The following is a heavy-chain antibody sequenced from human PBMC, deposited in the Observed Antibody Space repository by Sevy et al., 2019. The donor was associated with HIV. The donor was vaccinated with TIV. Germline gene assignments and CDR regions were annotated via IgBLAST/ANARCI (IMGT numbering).Heavy chain of an antibody. D-gene: IGHD3-10*01. J-gene: IGHJ4*02. V-gene: IGHV3-15*01. CDR1: GFTFSNAW. CDR2: IKSKTDGGTT. Sequence: GGSLRLSCAASGFTFSNAWMSWVRQAPGKGLEWVGRIKSKTDGGTTDYAAPVKGRFTISRDDSKNKLYLQMNSLKTEDTAIYYCTTDSKKRGXXAXLDYWGQXTLVTVSS. CDR3: TTDSKKRGXXAXLDY.